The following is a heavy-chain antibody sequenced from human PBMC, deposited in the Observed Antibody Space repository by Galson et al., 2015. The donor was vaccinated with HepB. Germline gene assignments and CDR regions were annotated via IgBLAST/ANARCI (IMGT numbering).Heavy chain of an antibody. CDR2: AYHSGYV. CDR1: GGSINTDHW. J-gene: IGHJ4*02. CDR3: ARHLPLPPRHDYLNS. Sequence: SETLSLTCAVSGGSINTDHWWSWVRQPPGKGLEWIGEAYHSGYVNYNPSLKSRVSTSIDKSKNQFSLIVNSVTAADTAVYYCARHLPLPPRHDYLNSWGQGALVTVSS. D-gene: IGHD1-14*01. V-gene: IGHV4-4*02.